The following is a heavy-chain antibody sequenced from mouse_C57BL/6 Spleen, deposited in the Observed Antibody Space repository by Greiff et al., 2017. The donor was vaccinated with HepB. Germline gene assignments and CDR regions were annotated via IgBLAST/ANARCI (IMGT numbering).Heavy chain of an antibody. D-gene: IGHD1-1*01. J-gene: IGHJ2*01. Sequence: DVMLVESGGGLVKPGGSLKLSCAASGFTFSSYTMSWVRQTPEKRLEWVATISGGGGNTYYPDSVKGRFTISRDNAKNTLYLQMSSLRSEDTALYYCARLPLYGSSYFDYWGQGTTLTVSS. CDR3: ARLPLYGSSYFDY. CDR1: GFTFSSYT. V-gene: IGHV5-9*01. CDR2: ISGGGGNT.